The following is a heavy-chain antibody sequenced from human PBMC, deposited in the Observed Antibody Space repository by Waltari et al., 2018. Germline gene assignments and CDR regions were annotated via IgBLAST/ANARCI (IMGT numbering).Heavy chain of an antibody. D-gene: IGHD5-12*01. Sequence: QLQLQESGPRLVRPSEPLSLICRVSGCSITRNIRYWAWIRQSPGQGLEWIGTVSYSGTTYISPSLKSRVSVSRDTSKNQVSLILGSVTAADMAVYYCATYIGASVGTAAFDVWGQGTMVTVSS. CDR2: VSYSGTT. CDR3: ATYIGASVGTAAFDV. CDR1: GCSITRNIRY. V-gene: IGHV4-39*01. J-gene: IGHJ3*01.